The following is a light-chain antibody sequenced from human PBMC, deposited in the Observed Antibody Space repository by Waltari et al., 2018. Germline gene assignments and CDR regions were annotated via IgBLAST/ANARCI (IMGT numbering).Light chain of an antibody. Sequence: EIVLTQSPGTLSLSPGERATLSCRASQSVSRYLAWYQQRPGQTPRLLSYDTSTRATGIPDRFSGSGSGTDFSLTISRLEPEDFAVYYCQKYGTLPATFGQGTKVEI. CDR3: QKYGTLPAT. CDR2: DTS. V-gene: IGKV3-20*01. CDR1: QSVSRY. J-gene: IGKJ1*01.